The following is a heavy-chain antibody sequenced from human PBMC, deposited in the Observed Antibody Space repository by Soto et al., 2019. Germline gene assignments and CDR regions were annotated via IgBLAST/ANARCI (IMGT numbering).Heavy chain of an antibody. CDR2: TYHTGST. D-gene: IGHD6-13*01. CDR3: ARAPATGTSPVYYGLDV. CDR1: GYSIRSGYY. J-gene: IGHJ6*02. Sequence: PSETLSLTCVVSGYSIRSGYYWGWIRQPPGKGLEWIGSTYHTGSTYFNPSLKSRVTISVDTSKNQLSLKLSSVTAADSAVYYCARAPATGTSPVYYGLDVWGQGTTVTVSS. V-gene: IGHV4-38-2*01.